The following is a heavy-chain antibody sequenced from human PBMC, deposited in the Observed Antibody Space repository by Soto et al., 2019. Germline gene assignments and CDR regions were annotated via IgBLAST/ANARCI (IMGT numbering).Heavy chain of an antibody. V-gene: IGHV1-46*01. J-gene: IGHJ4*02. CDR3: ARDHRLVWFGELLI. CDR2: INPSGGST. CDR1: GYTFTNYY. D-gene: IGHD3-10*01. Sequence: QVQLVQSGAEVKKPGASVKVSCKASGYTFTNYYIHWMRQAPGQGLEWMGIINPSGGSTDYTQKFRDGVTMSRDTSTSTVYMELSSLRSEDTAVYYCARDHRLVWFGELLIWGQGTLVTVSS.